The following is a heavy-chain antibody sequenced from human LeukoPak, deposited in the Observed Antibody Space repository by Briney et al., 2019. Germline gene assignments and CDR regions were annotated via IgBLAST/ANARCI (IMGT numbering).Heavy chain of an antibody. Sequence: GGSLRLPCAASGFTFSSYWMSWLRQAPGKGLEWVANIKQDGSEKYYVDSVKGRLTISRDNAKNSLYLQMNSLRAEDTAVYYCARALSGYDAFDIWGQGTMVTVSS. CDR2: IKQDGSEK. J-gene: IGHJ3*02. CDR1: GFTFSSYW. V-gene: IGHV3-7*01. CDR3: ARALSGYDAFDI. D-gene: IGHD3-22*01.